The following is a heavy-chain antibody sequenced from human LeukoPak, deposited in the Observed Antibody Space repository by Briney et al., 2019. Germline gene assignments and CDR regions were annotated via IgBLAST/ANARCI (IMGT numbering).Heavy chain of an antibody. CDR1: GFTFSSYS. Sequence: GGSLRLSCAASGFTFSSYSMNWVRQAPGKGLEWVSYISSSSSTIYYADSVKGRFTISRDNAKNSLYPQMNSLRDEDTAVYYCARVPDQGFDYWGQGTLVTVSS. D-gene: IGHD1-14*01. V-gene: IGHV3-48*02. J-gene: IGHJ4*02. CDR2: ISSSSSTI. CDR3: ARVPDQGFDY.